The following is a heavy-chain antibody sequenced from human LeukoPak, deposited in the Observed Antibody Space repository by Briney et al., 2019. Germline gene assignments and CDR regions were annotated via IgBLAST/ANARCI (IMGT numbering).Heavy chain of an antibody. Sequence: SETLSLTCTVSGGSISSYYWSWIRQPPGKGLEWIGYIYYSGSTNYNPSLKSRVTISVDTSKNQFSLKLSSVTAADTAVYYCAGAVVVTAKHYWYFDLWGRGTLVTVSS. V-gene: IGHV4-59*01. CDR2: IYYSGST. D-gene: IGHD2-21*02. CDR1: GGSISSYY. J-gene: IGHJ2*01. CDR3: AGAVVVTAKHYWYFDL.